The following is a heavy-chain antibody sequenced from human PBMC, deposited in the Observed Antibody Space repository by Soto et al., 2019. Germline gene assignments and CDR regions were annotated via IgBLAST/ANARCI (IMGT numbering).Heavy chain of an antibody. CDR2: ISGSGGST. CDR3: AKDAGDYIWGSYRFDY. J-gene: IGHJ4*02. D-gene: IGHD3-16*02. V-gene: IGHV3-23*01. CDR1: GFTFSSYA. Sequence: GGSLRLSCAASGFTFSSYAMSWVRQAPGKGLEWVSAISGSGGSTYYADSVKGRFTISRDNSKNTLYLQMNSLRAEDTAVYYCAKDAGDYIWGSYRFDYWGQGTLVTVSS.